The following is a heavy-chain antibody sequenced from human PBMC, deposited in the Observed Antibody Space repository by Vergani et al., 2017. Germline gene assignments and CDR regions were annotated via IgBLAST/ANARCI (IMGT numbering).Heavy chain of an antibody. J-gene: IGHJ4*02. CDR3: ARDAGNSWDYFDY. V-gene: IGHV3-21*01. D-gene: IGHD2-2*01. Sequence: VQLVESGGGVVQPGRSLRLSCAASGFTFSSYGMHWVRQAPGKGLEWVSSISSSGTYIYYADSVKGRFTISRDNAKNSLYLQMNSLRAEDTAVYYCARDAGNSWDYFDYWGQGTLVTVSS. CDR2: ISSSGTYI. CDR1: GFTFSSYG.